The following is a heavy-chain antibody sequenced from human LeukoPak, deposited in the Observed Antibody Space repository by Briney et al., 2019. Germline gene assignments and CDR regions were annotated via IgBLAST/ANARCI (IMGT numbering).Heavy chain of an antibody. D-gene: IGHD3-10*02. CDR3: VRGITMFQF. Sequence: GGSLRLSCAASGFTFSSYSMNWVRQAPGKGLEWVSGISLNGGSAGYADSVKGRFTISRDNAKNSLYLQMNRLRAEDTALYYCVRGITMFQFWGQGTLVTVSS. V-gene: IGHV3-20*04. J-gene: IGHJ1*01. CDR1: GFTFSSYS. CDR2: ISLNGGSA.